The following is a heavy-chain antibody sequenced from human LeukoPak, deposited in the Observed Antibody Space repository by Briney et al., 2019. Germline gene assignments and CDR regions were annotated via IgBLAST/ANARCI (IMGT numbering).Heavy chain of an antibody. CDR2: IWYDGSNK. CDR3: ARDKAVTTELTQYFHH. V-gene: IGHV3-33*01. J-gene: IGHJ1*01. CDR1: GFTFSSYG. Sequence: PGGSLRLSCAASGFTFSSYGMHWVRQAPGKGLEWVAVIWYDGSNKYYADSVKGRFTISRDNSKNTLYLQMNSLTSDDTAVYYCARDKAVTTELTQYFHHWGQGTLVTVSS. D-gene: IGHD4-11*01.